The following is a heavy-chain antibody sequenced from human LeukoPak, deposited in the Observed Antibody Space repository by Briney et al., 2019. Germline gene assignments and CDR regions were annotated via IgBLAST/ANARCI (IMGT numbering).Heavy chain of an antibody. CDR1: GGTFNSYA. CDR2: IIPIFGTA. Sequence: SVKVSCAASGGTFNSYAISWVRQAPGQGLEWMGGIIPIFGTANYAQKVQGRVTITTDESTTTAYMELSSLRSEDTAVYYCARARSPSSGYLLRDHNWFDPWGQGTLVTVSS. J-gene: IGHJ5*02. D-gene: IGHD3-22*01. V-gene: IGHV1-69*05. CDR3: ARARSPSSGYLLRDHNWFDP.